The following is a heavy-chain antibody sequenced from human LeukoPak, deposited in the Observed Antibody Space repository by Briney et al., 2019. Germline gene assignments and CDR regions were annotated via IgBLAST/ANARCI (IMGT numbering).Heavy chain of an antibody. D-gene: IGHD6-13*01. CDR3: ARGGGSGRYGLPFDS. J-gene: IGHJ4*02. CDR1: GFTFSDYE. CDR2: ISISGTTI. Sequence: GGSLRLSCAASGFTFSDYEMNWVSQAPGKGLEWLSHISISGTTIHHADSVKGRFTISRDNAKNSVYLQMNSLTDDDTAVYYCARGGGSGRYGLPFDSWGQGTLVTVSS. V-gene: IGHV3-48*03.